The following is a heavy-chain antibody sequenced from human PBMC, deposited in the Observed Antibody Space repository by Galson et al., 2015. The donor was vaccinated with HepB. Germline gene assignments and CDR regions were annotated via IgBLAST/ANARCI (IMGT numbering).Heavy chain of an antibody. V-gene: IGHV3-21*01. CDR1: GFTFSSYS. J-gene: IGHJ3*02. Sequence: SLRLSCAASGFTFSSYSMNWVRQAPGKGLEWVSSISSSSSYIYYADSVKGRFIISRDNAKNSLYLQMNSLRAEDTAVYYCARVPITMIVAHDAFDIWGQGTMVTVSS. CDR3: ARVPITMIVAHDAFDI. D-gene: IGHD3-22*01. CDR2: ISSSSSYI.